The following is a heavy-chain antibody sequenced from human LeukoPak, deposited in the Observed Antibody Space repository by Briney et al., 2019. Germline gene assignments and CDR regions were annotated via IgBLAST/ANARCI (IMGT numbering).Heavy chain of an antibody. CDR2: IYSGAIGST. Sequence: QAGGFLRLSCAASGFTVSNNYLNWVRQAPGKGLEWVSVIYSGAIGSTYYADSVKGRFTISRDSSKNILYLQMNSLRAEDTAVYYCARDGYYGSGLLAYWGQGTLVTVSS. D-gene: IGHD3-10*01. V-gene: IGHV3-66*01. CDR3: ARDGYYGSGLLAY. CDR1: GFTVSNNY. J-gene: IGHJ4*02.